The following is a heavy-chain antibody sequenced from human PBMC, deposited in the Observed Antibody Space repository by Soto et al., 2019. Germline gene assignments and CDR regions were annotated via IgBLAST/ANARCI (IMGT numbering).Heavy chain of an antibody. CDR1: GGTFSSYA. CDR2: IIPVFGTA. D-gene: IGHD2-15*01. V-gene: IGHV1-69*13. Sequence: WASVKVSCKASGGTFSSYAISWVRQAPGQGLEWMGGIIPVFGTANYAQKFQGRVTITADESTSTAYMELSSLRSEDTAVYYCARVLPHSAFDYWGQGTLVTVSS. J-gene: IGHJ4*02. CDR3: ARVLPHSAFDY.